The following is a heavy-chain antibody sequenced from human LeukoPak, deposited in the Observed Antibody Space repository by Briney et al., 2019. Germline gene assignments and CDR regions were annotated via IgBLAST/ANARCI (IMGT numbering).Heavy chain of an antibody. V-gene: IGHV3-30*18. D-gene: IGHD3-10*01. CDR1: GSTFSSYG. CDR2: ISYDGSNK. CDR3: AKEREAGSGNIAFDY. J-gene: IGHJ4*02. Sequence: GGSLRLSCAASGSTFSSYGMHWVRQAPGKGLEWVAVISYDGSNKYYADSVKGRFTISRDNSKNTLYLQMNSLRAEDTAVYYCAKEREAGSGNIAFDYWGQGTLVTVSS.